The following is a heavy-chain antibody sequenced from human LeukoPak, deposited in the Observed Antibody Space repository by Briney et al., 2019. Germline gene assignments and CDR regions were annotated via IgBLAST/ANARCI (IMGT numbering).Heavy chain of an antibody. Sequence: GGSLRLSCVASGFTFSTYGMNWVRQAPGKGLEWVSYISHSSGNIYYVDSVKGRFTISRDNAKNSLYLHMNSLRDEDTAVYYCARDLEDSSPFGAFDMWGQGTMVTVSS. J-gene: IGHJ3*02. D-gene: IGHD3-22*01. V-gene: IGHV3-48*02. CDR2: ISHSSGNI. CDR3: ARDLEDSSPFGAFDM. CDR1: GFTFSTYG.